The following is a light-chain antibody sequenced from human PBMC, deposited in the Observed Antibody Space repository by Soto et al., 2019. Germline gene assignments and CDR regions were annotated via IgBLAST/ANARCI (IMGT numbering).Light chain of an antibody. CDR3: QHYGSPPPT. CDR2: GAS. CDR1: QSVSSSY. V-gene: IGKV3-20*01. Sequence: EIVLTQSPGTLSLSPGERATLSCRASQSVSSSYLAWYQQKPGQAPRLLIYGASSRATGIPDRFSGSGSGTDLTLTISRLEPEDFAVYYCQHYGSPPPTFGQGTKV. J-gene: IGKJ1*01.